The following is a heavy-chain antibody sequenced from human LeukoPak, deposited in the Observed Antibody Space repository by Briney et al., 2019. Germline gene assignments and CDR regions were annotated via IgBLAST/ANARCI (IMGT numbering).Heavy chain of an antibody. CDR2: IYHSGST. Sequence: PSGTLSLTCAVSGDSISSFNWWSWVRQPPGKGLEWIGEIYHSGSTYYNPSLKSRVSISVDKSKNQFSLKLTSVTAADTAVYYCARDNYSDGSGVRWYGMDVWGQGTTVTVSS. J-gene: IGHJ6*02. D-gene: IGHD3-22*01. V-gene: IGHV4-4*02. CDR1: GDSISSFNW. CDR3: ARDNYSDGSGVRWYGMDV.